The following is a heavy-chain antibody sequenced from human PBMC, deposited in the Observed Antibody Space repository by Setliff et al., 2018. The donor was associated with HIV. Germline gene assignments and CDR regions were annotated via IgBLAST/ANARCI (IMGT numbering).Heavy chain of an antibody. D-gene: IGHD3-22*01. V-gene: IGHV1-2*06. Sequence: ASVKVSCKASGGTFGSYAVSWVRQAPGQGLEWMGRINPNSGGTNYAQKFQGRVTMTRDTSISTAYMELSRLRSDDTAVYYCATLYYYDSSGYYRDVDYWGQGTLVTVSS. CDR3: ATLYYYDSSGYYRDVDY. CDR2: INPNSGGT. J-gene: IGHJ4*02. CDR1: GGTFGSYA.